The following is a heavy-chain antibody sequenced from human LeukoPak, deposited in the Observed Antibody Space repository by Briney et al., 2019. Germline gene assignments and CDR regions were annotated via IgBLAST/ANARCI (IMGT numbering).Heavy chain of an antibody. J-gene: IGHJ4*02. CDR2: ISAYNGNT. V-gene: IGHV1-18*04. CDR3: ARFIVVVPAAMEGFDY. D-gene: IGHD2-2*01. Sequence: ASVKVSCKASGYTFTGYYIHWVRQARGQGLEWMGWISAYNGNTNYAQKLQGRVTMTTDTSTSTAYMELRSLRSDDTAVYYCARFIVVVPAAMEGFDYWGQGTLVTVSS. CDR1: GYTFTGYY.